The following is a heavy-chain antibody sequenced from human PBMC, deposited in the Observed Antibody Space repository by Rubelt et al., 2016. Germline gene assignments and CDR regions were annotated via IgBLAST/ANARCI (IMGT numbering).Heavy chain of an antibody. CDR2: IVPILHVT. CDR1: GGTFSSYV. J-gene: IGHJ4*02. CDR3: ATNVASGWPN. Sequence: KPGSSVKVSCKASGGTFSSYVINWVRQAPGQGLEWMGRIVPILHVTNYAQKFRGRVTITADKSTSTAYMELTSLRSEDTAVYYCATNVASGWPNWGQGTLVTVSS. V-gene: IGHV1-69*04. D-gene: IGHD6-19*01.